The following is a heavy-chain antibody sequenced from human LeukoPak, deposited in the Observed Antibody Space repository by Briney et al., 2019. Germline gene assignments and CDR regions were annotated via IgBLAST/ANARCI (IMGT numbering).Heavy chain of an antibody. J-gene: IGHJ4*02. Sequence: SETLSLTCAVYGGSFSGYYWSCIRHPPGRGLEWIGEINHSGRTNYNPSLKSRVTISVDTSKNQLSLKLSSVTAADTAVYYCARGGDSTGYYYRSFDTWGQGTLVTVSS. CDR3: ARGGDSTGYYYRSFDT. CDR1: GGSFSGYY. CDR2: INHSGRT. V-gene: IGHV4-34*01. D-gene: IGHD3-22*01.